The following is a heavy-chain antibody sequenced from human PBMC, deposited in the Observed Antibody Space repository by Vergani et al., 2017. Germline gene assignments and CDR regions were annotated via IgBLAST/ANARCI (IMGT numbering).Heavy chain of an antibody. D-gene: IGHD1-26*01. CDR3: AREVGATTDSGAFDI. Sequence: QVQLVQSGADVRNPGASVKISCRTSGFTFTKYYIHWLRQAPGQGLEWMAIFHPSGRSTNYARKFQGRVTVTRDTSTNTVYMELSRLRSDDTAVYYCAREVGATTDSGAFDIWGQGTMVTVSS. CDR1: GFTFTKYY. CDR2: FHPSGRST. V-gene: IGHV1-46*01. J-gene: IGHJ3*02.